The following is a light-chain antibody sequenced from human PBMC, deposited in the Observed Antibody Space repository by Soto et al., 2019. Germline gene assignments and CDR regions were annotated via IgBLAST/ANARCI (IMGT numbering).Light chain of an antibody. CDR3: QQYGSSPFT. J-gene: IGKJ3*01. V-gene: IGKV3-20*01. CDR2: GTS. Sequence: EIVLTQSPGTLSLSPGERATLSCRASQSVGSGYLAWYQQKPGQPPRLLIYGTSSRATGSPDRFSGSGSGTDFTLTISRLEPEDFAVYYCQQYGSSPFTFGHGTKVDIK. CDR1: QSVGSGY.